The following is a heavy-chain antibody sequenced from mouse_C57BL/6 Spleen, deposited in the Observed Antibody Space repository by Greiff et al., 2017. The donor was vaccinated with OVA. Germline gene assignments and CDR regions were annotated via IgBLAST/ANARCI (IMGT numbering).Heavy chain of an antibody. V-gene: IGHV1-82*01. CDR1: GYAFSSSW. Sequence: VQLQQSGPELVKPGASVKISCKASGYAFSSSWMNWVKQRPGQGLEWIGRIYPGDGDTNYNGKFKGKATLTADKSSSTAYMQLSSLTSEDSAVYLCARCAYYGNYGWYCDVWSAETKVTVSS. CDR2: IYPGDGDT. CDR3: ARCAYYGNYGWYCDV. J-gene: IGHJ1*01. D-gene: IGHD2-10*01.